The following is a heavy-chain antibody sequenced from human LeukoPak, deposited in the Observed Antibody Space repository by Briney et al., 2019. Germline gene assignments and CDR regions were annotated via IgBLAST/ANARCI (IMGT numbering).Heavy chain of an antibody. D-gene: IGHD6-19*01. Sequence: PGGSLRLSCAASGFTFSSYGMSWVRRAPGKGLEWVSGISGSGGSTYYADSVRGRFTISRDSSKNTLYLQMNSLRAEDTAVYYCARDTPVAVAVFDYWGQGTLVTVSP. CDR2: ISGSGGST. V-gene: IGHV3-23*01. CDR3: ARDTPVAVAVFDY. CDR1: GFTFSSYG. J-gene: IGHJ4*02.